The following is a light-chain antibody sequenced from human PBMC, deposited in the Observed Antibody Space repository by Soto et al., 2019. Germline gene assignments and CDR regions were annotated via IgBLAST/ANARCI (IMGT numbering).Light chain of an antibody. CDR1: QSVSSN. Sequence: IVMTQSPATLSVSPGEGVTLSCRASQSVSSNVAWYQQKPGQAPRLLIYGASSRATAIPDRFSGSGSGTDFSLTISRVEPEDFAVYYCQQYDNPPFTFGQGTRLEIK. J-gene: IGKJ5*01. CDR2: GAS. CDR3: QQYDNPPFT. V-gene: IGKV3-20*01.